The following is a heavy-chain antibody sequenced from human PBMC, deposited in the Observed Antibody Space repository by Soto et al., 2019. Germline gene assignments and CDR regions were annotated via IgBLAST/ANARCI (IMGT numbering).Heavy chain of an antibody. V-gene: IGHV7-4-1*01. D-gene: IGHD3-22*01. CDR3: ARDDRYYDSSGSFDY. CDR1: GYTFTSYA. Sequence: QVQLVQSGSELKKPGASVKVSCKASGYTFTSYAMNWVRQAPGQGLEWMGWINTNTGNPTYAQGFTDRLVFSLDTSVSKAYMQICSLKAEDTAVYYCARDDRYYDSSGSFDYWGQGTLVTVSS. CDR2: INTNTGNP. J-gene: IGHJ4*02.